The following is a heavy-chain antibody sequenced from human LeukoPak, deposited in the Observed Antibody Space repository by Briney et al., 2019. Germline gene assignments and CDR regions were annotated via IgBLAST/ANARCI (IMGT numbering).Heavy chain of an antibody. J-gene: IGHJ4*02. CDR3: VRDPPRTVPGIDFDY. CDR1: GFTFSDYS. D-gene: IGHD6-19*01. V-gene: IGHV3-48*01. Sequence: PGGSLRLSCAASGFTFSDYSFNWVRQAPGKGLEWVSYISSSGSPIYYADSLKGRFTISRDNAKNSLYLQMNSLRAEDTAVYYYVRDPPRTVPGIDFDYWGQGTLVTVSS. CDR2: ISSSGSPI.